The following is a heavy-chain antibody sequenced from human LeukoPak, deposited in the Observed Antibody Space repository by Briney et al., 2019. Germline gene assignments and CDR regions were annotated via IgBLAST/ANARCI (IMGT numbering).Heavy chain of an antibody. CDR1: EYTFTGYY. D-gene: IGHD3-22*01. CDR3: ARTGAYYSGMYYFDY. Sequence: ASVKVSCKASEYTFTGYYMHWVRQAPGQGLEWMGWINPSSGDTNYAQKFQDRVTLTRDTSINTAYMELTRLRSDDTALYYCARTGAYYSGMYYFDYWGQGTLVAVSS. J-gene: IGHJ4*02. V-gene: IGHV1-2*02. CDR2: INPSSGDT.